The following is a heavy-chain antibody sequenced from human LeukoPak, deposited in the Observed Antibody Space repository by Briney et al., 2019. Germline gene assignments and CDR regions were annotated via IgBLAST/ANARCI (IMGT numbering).Heavy chain of an antibody. V-gene: IGHV3-23*01. Sequence: GGSLRLSCAASGFTFSSYSMKWVRQAPGKGLEWVSAISGSGGSTYYADSVKGRFTISRDNSKNTLHLQMNRLRAEDTAVYYCAKDRRRFLDYWGQGTLVTVSS. J-gene: IGHJ4*02. CDR3: AKDRRRFLDY. CDR1: GFTFSSYS. CDR2: ISGSGGST. D-gene: IGHD3-10*01.